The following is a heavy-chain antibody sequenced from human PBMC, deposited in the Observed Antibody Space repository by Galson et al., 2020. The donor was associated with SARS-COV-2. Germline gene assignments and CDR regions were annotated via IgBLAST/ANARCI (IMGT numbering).Heavy chain of an antibody. D-gene: IGHD1-26*01. V-gene: IGHV3-23*01. CDR3: AKYDQRGWEGR. CDR2: FSDFGGTT. J-gene: IGHJ4*02. CDR1: GFSLNTWA. Sequence: GGSLRLSCAVSGFSLNTWAVNWFRQAPGRGLEWVSVFSDFGGTTAYADSVRGRFTVSRDGSKETVYLQMNSLRGEDTAVYYCAKYDQRGWEGRWGQGTLVTVSS.